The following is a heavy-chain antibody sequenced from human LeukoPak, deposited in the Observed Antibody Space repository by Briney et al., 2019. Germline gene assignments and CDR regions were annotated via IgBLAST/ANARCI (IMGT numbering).Heavy chain of an antibody. V-gene: IGHV4-34*01. J-gene: IGHJ6*02. CDR3: ARVPPRYYYYGMDV. Sequence: SETLSLTCAVYGGSFSGYYWSWIRQPPGKGLEWIGEINHSGSTNYNPSLKSRVTISVDTSKNQFSLKLCSVTAADTAVYYCARVPPRYYYYGMDVWGQGTTVTVSS. CDR2: INHSGST. CDR1: GGSFSGYY.